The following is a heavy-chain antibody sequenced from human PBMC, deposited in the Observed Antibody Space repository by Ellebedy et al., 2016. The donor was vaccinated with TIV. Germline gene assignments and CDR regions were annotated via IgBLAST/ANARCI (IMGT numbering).Heavy chain of an antibody. CDR1: GFTFSRYA. D-gene: IGHD1-26*01. Sequence: PGGSLRLSCAASGFTFSRYAMSRVPQDQGKGLAWVSGIFGSGGGISYADSVQGRFTISRENSKNTLYLPMNSLRAEDTAVYYCARSGVGANVGAFYYWGQGTLVTVAS. J-gene: IGHJ4*02. CDR3: ARSGVGANVGAFYY. CDR2: IFGSGGGI. V-gene: IGHV3-23*01.